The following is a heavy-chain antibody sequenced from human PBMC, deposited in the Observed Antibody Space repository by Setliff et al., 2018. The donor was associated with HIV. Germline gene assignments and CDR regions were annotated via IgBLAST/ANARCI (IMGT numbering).Heavy chain of an antibody. V-gene: IGHV1-18*01. D-gene: IGHD3-22*01. CDR2: ISTYNGNT. Sequence: ASVKVSCKASGYTFTRYGISWVRQAPGQGLEWMGWISTYNGNTKYAQKLQGRVTMTTDASTSTAYMELRSLRSDDTAIYYCARVHNSSDYYLLTAPADYWGQGTLVTVSS. J-gene: IGHJ4*02. CDR1: GYTFTRYG. CDR3: ARVHNSSDYYLLTAPADY.